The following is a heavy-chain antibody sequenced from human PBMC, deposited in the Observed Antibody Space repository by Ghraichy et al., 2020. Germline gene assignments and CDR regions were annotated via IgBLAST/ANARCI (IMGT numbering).Heavy chain of an antibody. V-gene: IGHV3-23*01. J-gene: IGHJ4*02. CDR3: AKDYYYDSSGYSFDY. Sequence: GGSLRLSCAASGFTFSSYAMSWVRQAPGKGLEWVSAISGSGGSTYYADSVKGRFTISRDNSKNTLYLQMNSLRAEDTAVYYCAKDYYYDSSGYSFDYWGQGTLVTVSS. CDR1: GFTFSSYA. D-gene: IGHD3-22*01. CDR2: ISGSGGST.